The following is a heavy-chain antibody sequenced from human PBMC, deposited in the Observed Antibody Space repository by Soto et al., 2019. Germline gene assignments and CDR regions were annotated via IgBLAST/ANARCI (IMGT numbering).Heavy chain of an antibody. V-gene: IGHV3-13*05. J-gene: IGHJ6*02. CDR2: ISAAGDP. CDR3: ARTDRDFYGLDG. Sequence: EVQLVESGGGLVQPGGSLRLSCAASGFTFRNYDMHWVRQGTGKGLEWVSGISAAGDPDYADSVEGRFTISRENAQNSFFLQMNSLRVGDTAVYYCARTDRDFYGLDGWGQGTTVIVS. CDR1: GFTFRNYD.